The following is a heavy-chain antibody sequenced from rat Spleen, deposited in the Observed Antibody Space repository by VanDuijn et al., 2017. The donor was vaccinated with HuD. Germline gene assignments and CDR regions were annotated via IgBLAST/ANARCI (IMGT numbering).Heavy chain of an antibody. CDR3: TRGTIYYYDAFYVMDA. D-gene: IGHD1-12*01. Sequence: EVQLVETGGGLVRPGRSLKLSCVASGFTFSNYWMYWIRQAPGKGLEWVASITNTGGSTYYPDSVKGRFTISRDNAKSTLYLQMDSLRSEDTATYYCTRGTIYYYDAFYVMDAWGQGASVTVSS. J-gene: IGHJ4*01. CDR1: GFTFSNYW. V-gene: IGHV5-31*01. CDR2: ITNTGGST.